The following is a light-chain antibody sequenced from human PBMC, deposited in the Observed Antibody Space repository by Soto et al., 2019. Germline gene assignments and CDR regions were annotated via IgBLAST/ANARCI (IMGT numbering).Light chain of an antibody. J-gene: IGLJ2*01. CDR3: PSYDSSLSGRVV. CDR1: SSNIGAGYD. CDR2: GNS. Sequence: QSVLTQPPSVSGAPGQRVTISCTGSSSNIGAGYDVHWYQQLPGTAPKLLIYGNSNRPSGVPDRFSGSKSGTSASLAITGLQAEDESDYYCPSYDSSLSGRVVFGGGTKVTVL. V-gene: IGLV1-40*01.